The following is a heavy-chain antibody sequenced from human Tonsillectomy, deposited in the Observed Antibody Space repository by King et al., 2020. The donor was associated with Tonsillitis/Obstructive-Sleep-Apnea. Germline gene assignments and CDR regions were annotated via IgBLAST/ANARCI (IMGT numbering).Heavy chain of an antibody. CDR1: VFTFSDFY. J-gene: IGHJ6*03. CDR2: SSSRGSTI. Sequence: VQLVESGGGLVKPGGSLRLSCATSVFTFSDFYMSWIRQAPGKGLEWVSYSSSRGSTIYYADSVKGRFTISRDNAKNSLYLQMNSLRAEDTAVYYCAGGYSSSWSSRYYYYMDVWGKGTTVTVSS. D-gene: IGHD6-13*01. V-gene: IGHV3-11*01. CDR3: AGGYSSSWSSRYYYYMDV.